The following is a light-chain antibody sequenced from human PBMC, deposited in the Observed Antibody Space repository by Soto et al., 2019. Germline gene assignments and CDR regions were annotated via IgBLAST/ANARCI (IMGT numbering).Light chain of an antibody. V-gene: IGKV3-11*01. CDR2: DAS. J-gene: IGKJ5*01. CDR3: QQSYRTPPT. CDR1: QSVSSY. Sequence: EIVLTQSPATLSLSPGERATLSCRASQSVSSYLAWYQQKPGKAPRLLIYDASNMESGIPARFRGSGSGTDFTLTISSLQPEDFATYYCQQSYRTPPTFGQGTRLEIK.